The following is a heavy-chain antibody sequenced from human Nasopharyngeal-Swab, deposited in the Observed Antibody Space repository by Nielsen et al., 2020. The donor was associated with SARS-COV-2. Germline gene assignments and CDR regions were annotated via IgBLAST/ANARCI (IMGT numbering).Heavy chain of an antibody. CDR1: GFTFSSHA. CDR2: VTPDGGSP. D-gene: IGHD3-10*01. V-gene: IGHV3-64D*06. J-gene: IGHJ4*02. Sequence: GGSLRLSCSASGFTFSSHAMHWVRQAPGKGLEYLAAVTPDGGSPYYADSVKGRFIISRDNSKNTLYLQLSSLRAEDTAVYYCVRAYGSGNYFDYWGQGTLVTVSS. CDR3: VRAYGSGNYFDY.